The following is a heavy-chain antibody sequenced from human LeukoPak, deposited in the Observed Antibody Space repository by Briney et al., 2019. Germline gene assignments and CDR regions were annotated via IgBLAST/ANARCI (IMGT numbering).Heavy chain of an antibody. CDR2: ISSSSSYI. CDR3: AKSTAPCSRGSCYSALES. CDR1: GFTFSSYS. D-gene: IGHD2-15*01. V-gene: IGHV3-21*04. J-gene: IGHJ4*02. Sequence: GGSLRLSCAASGFTFSSYSMNWVRQAPGKGLEWVSSISSSSSYIYYADSVKGRFTISRDNSENTLYLQMNSLRVEDTAIYYCAKSTAPCSRGSCYSALESWGQGTLVTVSS.